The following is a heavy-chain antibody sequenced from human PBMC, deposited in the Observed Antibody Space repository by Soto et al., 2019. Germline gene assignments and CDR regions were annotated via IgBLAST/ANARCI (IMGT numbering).Heavy chain of an antibody. CDR2: ISGGGGST. CDR3: SGGGQLWSD. Sequence: GGSLRLSCAASGFSFSGYAVTWVRQAPGKGLEWVSAISGGGGSTYYADSVKGRFTVSRDNAKNSLYLQMNSLRAEDTAVYYCSGGGQLWSDWGQGTLVTVSS. J-gene: IGHJ4*02. D-gene: IGHD5-18*01. V-gene: IGHV3-23*01. CDR1: GFSFSGYA.